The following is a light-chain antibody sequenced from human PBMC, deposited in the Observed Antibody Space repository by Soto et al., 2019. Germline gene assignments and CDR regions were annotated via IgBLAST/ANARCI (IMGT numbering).Light chain of an antibody. CDR3: QQYGSSPTGT. CDR2: GAS. J-gene: IGKJ1*01. Sequence: EIVLTQSPGTLSLSPGERATLSCRASQSVSSSYLAWYQQKPGQAPRLLIYGASSRATGIPDRFSGSGSGKDFTLTISRLEPEDFAVYYCQQYGSSPTGTFGQGTKVEIK. CDR1: QSVSSSY. V-gene: IGKV3-20*01.